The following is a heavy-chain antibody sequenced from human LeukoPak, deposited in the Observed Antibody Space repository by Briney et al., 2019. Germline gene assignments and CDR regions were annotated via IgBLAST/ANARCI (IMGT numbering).Heavy chain of an antibody. D-gene: IGHD3-10*01. V-gene: IGHV3-23*01. Sequence: GGSLRLSCAASGFTFSSYAMSWVRQAPGKGLEWVSAISGSGGSTYYADSVKGRFTISRGNSKNTLYLQMNSLRAEDTAVYYCAKDRGRERITMVRGVTETRDWFDPWGQGTLVTVSS. CDR1: GFTFSSYA. CDR2: ISGSGGST. J-gene: IGHJ5*02. CDR3: AKDRGRERITMVRGVTETRDWFDP.